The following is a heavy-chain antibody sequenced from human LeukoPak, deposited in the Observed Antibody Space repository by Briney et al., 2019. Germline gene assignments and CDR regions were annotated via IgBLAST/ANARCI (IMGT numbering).Heavy chain of an antibody. CDR2: INPNSGGT. J-gene: IGHJ3*02. CDR3: ARGRGSTYEEDAFDI. V-gene: IGHV1-2*06. CDR1: GYTFTGYY. D-gene: IGHD1-26*01. Sequence: ASVKVSCKASGYTFTGYYMHWVRQAPGQGLEWMGRINPNSGGTNYAQKFQGRVTMTRDTSISTAYMELSRLRSDDTAVYYCARGRGSTYEEDAFDIWGQGPMVTVSS.